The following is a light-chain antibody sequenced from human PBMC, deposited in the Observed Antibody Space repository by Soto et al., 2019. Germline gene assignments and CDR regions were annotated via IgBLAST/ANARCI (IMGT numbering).Light chain of an antibody. CDR3: QQYGSSGT. Sequence: EFVLTQSPGTLSLSPGERATLSCRASQTVRNNYLAWYQQKPGQAPRLLIYDASSRATGIPDRFSGSGSGTDFTLTISRLEPEDFAVYYCQQYGSSGTFGQGTKVDTK. V-gene: IGKV3-20*01. J-gene: IGKJ1*01. CDR1: QTVRNNY. CDR2: DAS.